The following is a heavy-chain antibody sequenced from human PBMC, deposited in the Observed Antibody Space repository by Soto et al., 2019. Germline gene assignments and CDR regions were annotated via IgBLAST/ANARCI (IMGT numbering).Heavy chain of an antibody. Sequence: QVQLQESGPGLVKPSETLSLTCTVSGGSISSSYWSWIRQPPGKGLEWIGYIYYSGSTNYNPSLKSRVTISVDTSKNQFSLKLSSVTAADTAVYYCASYDYGDFGNNYWGQGTLVTVSS. CDR3: ASYDYGDFGNNY. J-gene: IGHJ4*02. D-gene: IGHD4-17*01. CDR1: GGSISSSY. CDR2: IYYSGST. V-gene: IGHV4-59*01.